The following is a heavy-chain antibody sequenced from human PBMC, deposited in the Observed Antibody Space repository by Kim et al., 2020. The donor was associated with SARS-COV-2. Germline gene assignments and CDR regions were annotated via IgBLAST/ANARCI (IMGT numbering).Heavy chain of an antibody. J-gene: IGHJ4*02. V-gene: IGHV3-33*01. CDR3: ARDEGGSGSYDY. Sequence: YYADSVKGRFTISRDNSKNTRYLQMNSLRAEDTAVYYCARDEGGSGSYDYWGQGTLVTVSS. D-gene: IGHD3-10*01.